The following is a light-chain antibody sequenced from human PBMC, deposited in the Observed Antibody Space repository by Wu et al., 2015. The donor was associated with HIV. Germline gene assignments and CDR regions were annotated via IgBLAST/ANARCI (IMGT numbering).Light chain of an antibody. CDR2: KAS. Sequence: DVQMTQSPSTLSASVGDRVTITCRASQSINNWLAWYQQKPGKAPKLLIYKASSLESGVPSRFSGSGSGTDFTLTISSLEADDFATYYCQQYNSYWTFGQGTKVEIK. J-gene: IGKJ1*01. CDR1: QSINNW. V-gene: IGKV1-5*03. CDR3: QQYNSYWT.